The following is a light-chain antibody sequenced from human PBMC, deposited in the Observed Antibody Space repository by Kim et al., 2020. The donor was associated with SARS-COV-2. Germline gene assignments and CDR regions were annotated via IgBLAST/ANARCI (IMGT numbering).Light chain of an antibody. Sequence: GQSITISCPGPDSDVAGENYVSWYQQHPGKAPKLMFYDVSNRPSGVPDRFSGSKSGNTASLTISGLQAEDDADYYCCSYAGSYGVVFGGGTQLTVL. CDR1: DSDVAGENY. V-gene: IGLV2-11*01. CDR3: CSYAGSYGVV. CDR2: DVS. J-gene: IGLJ2*01.